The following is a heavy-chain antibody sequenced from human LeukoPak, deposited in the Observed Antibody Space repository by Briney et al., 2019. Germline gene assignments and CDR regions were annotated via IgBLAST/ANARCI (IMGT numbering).Heavy chain of an antibody. CDR3: AKRGCDTNGCPYYFDY. D-gene: IGHD2-8*01. V-gene: IGHV3-23*01. Sequence: PGGSLRLSCLASGFTFSNYAMSRVRQAPGKGLEWVSDSLKGRFTISRDNFKNTLYLQMNSLRAEDTAVYYCAKRGCDTNGCPYYFDYWGQGTLVTVSS. J-gene: IGHJ4*02. CDR1: GFTFSNYA.